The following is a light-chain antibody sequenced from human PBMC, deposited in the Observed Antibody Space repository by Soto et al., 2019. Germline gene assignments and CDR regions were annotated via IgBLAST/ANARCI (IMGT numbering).Light chain of an antibody. CDR1: SSDVGGYNY. Sequence: QSALTQPASVSGSPGQSITISCTGTSSDVGGYNYVSWYQQHPGKAPKLMIYAVSNRPSGVSNRFSGSKSGNTASLTISGLPADDEADYYCCSSTSSSTLYVFGTGTKVTVL. V-gene: IGLV2-14*01. CDR3: CSSTSSSTLYV. J-gene: IGLJ1*01. CDR2: AVS.